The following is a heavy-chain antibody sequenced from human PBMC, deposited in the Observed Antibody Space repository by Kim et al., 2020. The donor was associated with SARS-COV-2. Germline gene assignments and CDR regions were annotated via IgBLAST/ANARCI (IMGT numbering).Heavy chain of an antibody. V-gene: IGHV3-7*01. J-gene: IGHJ3*02. CDR2: EK. D-gene: IGHD3-10*01. Sequence: EKYYVDSVKGRFTISRDNAKNSLYLQMNSLGAEDTAVYYCASHGSGTFDIWGQGTMVTVSS. CDR3: ASHGSGTFDI.